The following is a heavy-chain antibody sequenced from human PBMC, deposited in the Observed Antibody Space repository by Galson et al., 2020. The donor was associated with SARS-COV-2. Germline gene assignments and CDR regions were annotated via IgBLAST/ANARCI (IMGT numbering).Heavy chain of an antibody. CDR1: GFTFSSYG. CDR2: ISYDGSNK. CDR3: AKDHSGSYGYYGMDV. J-gene: IGHJ6*02. Sequence: GESLKISCAASGFTFSSYGMHWVRQAPGKGLEWVAVISYDGSNKYYVDSVKGRFTISRDNSKNTLYLQMNSLRAEDTAVYYCAKDHSGSYGYYGMDVWGQGTTVTVSS. D-gene: IGHD1-26*01. V-gene: IGHV3-30*18.